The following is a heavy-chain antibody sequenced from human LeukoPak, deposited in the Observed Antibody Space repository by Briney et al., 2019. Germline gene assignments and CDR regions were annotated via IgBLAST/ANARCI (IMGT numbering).Heavy chain of an antibody. V-gene: IGHV2-70*11. CDR2: IDWDDDK. CDR3: ARTRRYTSSSRSSYYYYYMDV. J-gene: IGHJ6*03. D-gene: IGHD6-6*01. CDR1: GFSLSTSGMC. Sequence: SGPALVKPTQTLTLTCTFSGFSLSTSGMCVSRIRQPPRKALEWLARIDWDDDKYYSTSLKTRLTISKDTSKNQVVLTMTNMDPVDTATYYCARTRRYTSSSRSSYYYYYMDVWGKGTTVTVS.